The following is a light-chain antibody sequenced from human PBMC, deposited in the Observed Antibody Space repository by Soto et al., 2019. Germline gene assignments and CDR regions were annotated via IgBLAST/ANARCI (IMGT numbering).Light chain of an antibody. Sequence: QSALTQPPSVSGAPGQRVTISCTGSSSNIGAGYVVHWYQQLPGTAPKLLIYGNSNRPSGVPDRFSGSKSGTSASLAITGLQAEDEADYYCQSYDSSLSGWVFGGGTKLT. CDR2: GNS. V-gene: IGLV1-40*01. CDR1: SSNIGAGYV. J-gene: IGLJ3*02. CDR3: QSYDSSLSGWV.